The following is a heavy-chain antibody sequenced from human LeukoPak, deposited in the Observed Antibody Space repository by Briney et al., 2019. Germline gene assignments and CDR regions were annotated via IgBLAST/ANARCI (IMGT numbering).Heavy chain of an antibody. D-gene: IGHD1-26*01. J-gene: IGHJ4*02. CDR1: GFTFSSYG. Sequence: PGGTLRLSCAASGFTFSSYGMSWVRQAPGKGLEWVSAISGSGGSTYYADSVKGRFTISRDNSKNTLYLQMNSLRAEDTAVYYCATRNSGSYYGSGYYFDYWGQGTLVTVSS. CDR2: ISGSGGST. CDR3: ATRNSGSYYGSGYYFDY. V-gene: IGHV3-23*01.